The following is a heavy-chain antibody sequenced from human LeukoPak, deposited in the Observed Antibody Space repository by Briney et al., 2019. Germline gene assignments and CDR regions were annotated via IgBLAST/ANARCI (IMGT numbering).Heavy chain of an antibody. Sequence: GGSLRLSCAASGFTFSSYSMNWVRQAPGKGLEWVSSISSSSSYIYYADSVKGRFTISRDNAKNSLYLQMNSLRAEDTAVYYCARDILIYHLVVVPADADYYYYYGMDVWGQGTTVTVSS. D-gene: IGHD2-2*01. CDR1: GFTFSSYS. CDR2: ISSSSSYI. V-gene: IGHV3-21*01. CDR3: ARDILIYHLVVVPADADYYYYYGMDV. J-gene: IGHJ6*02.